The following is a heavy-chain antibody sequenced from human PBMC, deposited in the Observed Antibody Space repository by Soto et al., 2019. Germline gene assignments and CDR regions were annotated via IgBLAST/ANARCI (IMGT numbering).Heavy chain of an antibody. V-gene: IGHV4-39*01. CDR2: VYYSGGA. CDR1: GVSIHNSHSF. D-gene: IGHD2-21*01. Sequence: QVHLQESGPGLVKPSETLSLTCAVSGVSIHNSHSFWGWIRQPPGKGLEFIANVYYSGGAHYTPSFKSRVTISVDTATNQVSLRMSSVTAADTAVYFCGRVVEGATRHTDFDSWGQGTLVTVSS. CDR3: GRVVEGATRHTDFDS. J-gene: IGHJ5*01.